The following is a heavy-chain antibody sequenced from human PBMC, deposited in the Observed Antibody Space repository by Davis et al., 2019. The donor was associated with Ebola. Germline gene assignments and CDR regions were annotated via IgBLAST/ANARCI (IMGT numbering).Heavy chain of an antibody. J-gene: IGHJ6*03. D-gene: IGHD4-11*01. CDR3: ARGGDYNYYYYYYMDV. V-gene: IGHV1-24*01. CDR2: FDPEDGET. CDR1: GYTLTELS. Sequence: ASVKVSCKVSGYTLTELSMHWVRQAPGKGLEWMGGFDPEDGETIYAQKFQGRVTITADESTSTAYMELSSLRSEDTAVYYCARGGDYNYYYYYYMDVWGKGTTVTVSS.